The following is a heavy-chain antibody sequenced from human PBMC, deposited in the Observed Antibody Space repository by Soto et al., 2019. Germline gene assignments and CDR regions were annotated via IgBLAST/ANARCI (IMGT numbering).Heavy chain of an antibody. CDR2: IIPIFGTA. V-gene: IGHV1-69*13. CDR1: GGTFSRYA. J-gene: IGHJ5*02. D-gene: IGHD3-10*01. CDR3: ARDRVGSSNWFDP. Sequence: GASVKVSCKASGGTFSRYAISWVRQAPGQGLEWMGGIIPIFGTANYAQKFHSRVTITADESTSTAYMELSSLRSEDTAVYHCARDRVGSSNWFDPWGQGTLVTVSS.